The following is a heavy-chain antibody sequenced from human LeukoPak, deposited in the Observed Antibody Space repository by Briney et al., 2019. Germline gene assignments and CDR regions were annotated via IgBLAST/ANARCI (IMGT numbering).Heavy chain of an antibody. J-gene: IGHJ4*02. CDR3: AGDNIVVVPAAPGY. Sequence: GGSLRLSCAASGFTFSSYAMHWVRQAPGKGLEWVAVISYDGSNKYYADSVKGRFTISRDNSKNTLYLQMNSLRAEDTAVYYCAGDNIVVVPAAPGYWGQGTLVTVSS. D-gene: IGHD2-2*01. V-gene: IGHV3-30-3*01. CDR2: ISYDGSNK. CDR1: GFTFSSYA.